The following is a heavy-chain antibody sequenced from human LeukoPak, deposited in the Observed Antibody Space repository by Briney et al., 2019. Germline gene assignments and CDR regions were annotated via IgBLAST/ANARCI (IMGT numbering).Heavy chain of an antibody. CDR2: IYYSGST. CDR3: ARHRGPAAIIGGFWFDP. D-gene: IGHD2-2*01. V-gene: IGHV4-39*01. J-gene: IGHJ5*02. Sequence: SETLSLTCTVSGGSISSSSYYWGWIRQPPGKGLEWIGSIYYSGSTYYNPSLKSRVTISVDTSKNQFSLKLSSVTAADTAVYYCARHRGPAAIIGGFWFDPWGQGTLVTVSS. CDR1: GGSISSSSYY.